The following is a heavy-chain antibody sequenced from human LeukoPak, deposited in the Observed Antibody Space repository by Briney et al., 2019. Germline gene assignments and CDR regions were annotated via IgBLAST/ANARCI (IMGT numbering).Heavy chain of an antibody. V-gene: IGHV1-18*01. J-gene: IGHJ4*02. Sequence: ASVKVSCKASVYTFTSYGITWLRQAPGQGLEWVGWINPYGGNTNYAQKFRGRVTMTTDTSTSTGYMDLRNLTSDDTAVYYCARVLRLGQAGSDYWGQGTLVTVSS. D-gene: IGHD2-2*01. CDR1: VYTFTSYG. CDR2: INPYGGNT. CDR3: ARVLRLGQAGSDY.